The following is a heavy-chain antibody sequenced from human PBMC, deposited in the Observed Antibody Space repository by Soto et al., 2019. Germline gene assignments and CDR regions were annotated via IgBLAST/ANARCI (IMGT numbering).Heavy chain of an antibody. Sequence: TLSLTCAVYGGSFSGYYWSWIRQPPGRGPEWMGEINHSGSTNYNPSLKSRVPISVDTSKNQFSLKLSSVTAAATAAYDCARVHGFCSGYYYYYCGMGARGQGTTVNV. V-gene: IGHV4-34*01. J-gene: IGHJ6*02. D-gene: IGHD3-3*01. CDR3: ARVHGFCSGYYYYYCGMGA. CDR1: GGSFSGYY. CDR2: INHSGST.